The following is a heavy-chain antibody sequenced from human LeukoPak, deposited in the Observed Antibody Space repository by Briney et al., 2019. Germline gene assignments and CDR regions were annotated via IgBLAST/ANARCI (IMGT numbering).Heavy chain of an antibody. V-gene: IGHV4-61*01. CDR2: VYHTGST. CDR3: ARGFASGWYSRYDP. Sequence: SETLSLTCTVPGDPVSRGSYYWSWIRQPPGKELEWIGYVYHTGSTNYNPSLKSRVTISVDTSKNEFSLKMTSVTAADTAVYYCARGFASGWYSRYDPWGQGTLVTVSS. D-gene: IGHD6-19*01. CDR1: GDPVSRGSYY. J-gene: IGHJ5*02.